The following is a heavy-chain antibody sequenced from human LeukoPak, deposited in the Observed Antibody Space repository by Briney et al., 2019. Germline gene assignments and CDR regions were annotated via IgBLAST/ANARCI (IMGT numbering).Heavy chain of an antibody. CDR3: ARGAYDSSSDH. D-gene: IGHD6-6*01. CDR1: GFTFSSYG. J-gene: IGHJ4*02. Sequence: PGGSLRLSCAASGFTFSSYGMSWARQAPGKGLQWVASIERGGSASYYVDSVKGRFTISRDNAKNSVYLQMNSLRAEDTAVYYCARGAYDSSSDHGGQGTLVTVSS. CDR2: IERGGSAS. V-gene: IGHV3-7*05.